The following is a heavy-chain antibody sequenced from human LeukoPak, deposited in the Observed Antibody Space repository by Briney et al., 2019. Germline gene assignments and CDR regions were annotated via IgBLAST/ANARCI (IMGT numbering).Heavy chain of an antibody. CDR3: AREIVGATEGY. D-gene: IGHD1-26*01. CDR1: GGSISSGDYY. CDR2: IYYSGST. Sequence: SSETLSLTCTVSGGSISSGDYYWSWIRQPPGKGLEWIGYIYYSGSTYYNPSLKSRVTISVDTSKNQFSLKLSSVTAADTAVYYCAREIVGATEGYWGQGTLVTVSS. V-gene: IGHV4-30-4*08. J-gene: IGHJ4*02.